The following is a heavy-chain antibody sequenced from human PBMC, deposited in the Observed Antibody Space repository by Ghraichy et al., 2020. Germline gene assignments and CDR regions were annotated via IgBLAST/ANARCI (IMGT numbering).Heavy chain of an antibody. CDR1: GFTFSRNA. D-gene: IGHD6-13*01. CDR3: AKGGFIAAAGHFDY. CDR2: IGGSGGNI. Sequence: GALRLSCAVSGFTFSRNAMSWVRQAPVKGLEWVSAIGGSGGNIYYADSVKGRFTISRDNSKNTLFLQMNSLRAEDTAVYYCAKGGFIAAAGHFDYWGQGTLVTVSS. J-gene: IGHJ4*02. V-gene: IGHV3-23*01.